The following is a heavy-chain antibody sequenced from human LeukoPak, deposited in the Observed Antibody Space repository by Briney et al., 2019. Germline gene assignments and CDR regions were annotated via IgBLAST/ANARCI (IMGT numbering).Heavy chain of an antibody. V-gene: IGHV1-18*04. CDR2: ISAYNSNK. Sequence: ASGKVSGKASGSTFTSTGFGWVRQAQGQGLKWVAWISAYNSNKNSAEKFQGRVTMTIDTSTSTAYMELRSLKSDDTAVYYCVRHIKPAGPWDGMDVWGQGTTVIVSS. D-gene: IGHD1-26*01. CDR1: GSTFTSTG. J-gene: IGHJ6*02. CDR3: VRHIKPAGPWDGMDV.